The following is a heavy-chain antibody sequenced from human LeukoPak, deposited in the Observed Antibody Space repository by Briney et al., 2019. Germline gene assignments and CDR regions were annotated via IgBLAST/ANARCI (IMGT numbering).Heavy chain of an antibody. J-gene: IGHJ4*02. D-gene: IGHD3-22*01. CDR3: AKGSPSIASSGYYYLGCDY. CDR1: GFTFSSYG. V-gene: IGHV3-33*06. CDR2: IWYDGSNK. Sequence: GGSLRLSCAASGFTFSSYGMHWVRQAPGKGLEWVAVIWYDGSNKYYADSVKGRFTISRDNSKNTLYLQMNSLRAEDTAVYYCAKGSPSIASSGYYYLGCDYWGQGTLVTVSS.